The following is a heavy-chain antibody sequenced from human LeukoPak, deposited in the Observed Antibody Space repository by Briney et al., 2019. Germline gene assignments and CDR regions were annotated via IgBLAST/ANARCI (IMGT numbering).Heavy chain of an antibody. CDR3: ARGERDFFY. D-gene: IGHD1-1*01. CDR2: ISSNGGST. Sequence: GGSLRLSCAASGFTFSSYAMHWVRQAPGKGLEYVSAISSNGGSTYYANSVKGRFTISRDNSKNTLYLQMGSLRAEDMAVYYCARGERDFFYWGQGTLVTVSS. J-gene: IGHJ4*02. V-gene: IGHV3-64*01. CDR1: GFTFSSYA.